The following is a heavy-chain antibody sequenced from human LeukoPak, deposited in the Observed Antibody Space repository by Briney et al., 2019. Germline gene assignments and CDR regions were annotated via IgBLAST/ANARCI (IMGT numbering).Heavy chain of an antibody. D-gene: IGHD1-26*01. Sequence: GGSLRLSCAASGLTVSSNCMSWVRQAPGKGLEWVSFIYSGGNTYYADSVKGRFTISRDNSKNTVHLQMNSLRAEDTAVYYCARDLSGSYSADYWGQGTLVTVSS. V-gene: IGHV3-53*01. CDR2: IYSGGNT. J-gene: IGHJ4*02. CDR3: ARDLSGSYSADY. CDR1: GLTVSSNC.